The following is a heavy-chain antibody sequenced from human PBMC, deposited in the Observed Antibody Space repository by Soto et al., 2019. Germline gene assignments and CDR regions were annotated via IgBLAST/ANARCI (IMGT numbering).Heavy chain of an antibody. CDR1: GYTFTGYF. J-gene: IGHJ5*02. CDR3: ERGAGTILAPLP. V-gene: IGHV1-2*02. CDR2: INPNSGAT. Sequence: ASVKVSCKASGYTFTGYFIHWVRQAPRQGLEWVGYINPNSGATKYAPRFQGRVTMTSDTSIRTAYMDLSNLRSDDTAVYYCERGAGTILAPLPWGPGTLVTVSS. D-gene: IGHD3-3*01.